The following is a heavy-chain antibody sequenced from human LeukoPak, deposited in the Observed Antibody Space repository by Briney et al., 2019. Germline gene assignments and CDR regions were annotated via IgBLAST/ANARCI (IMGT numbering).Heavy chain of an antibody. J-gene: IGHJ4*02. Sequence: ASVKVSCKASGYTFTSYDINWVRQATGQGLEWMGWMNPNSGNTGYAQKFQGRVTMTRNTSISTAYMELSSLRSEDTAVYYCARVAAVAGSPFDYWGQGTLVTVSS. CDR2: MNPNSGNT. V-gene: IGHV1-8*01. CDR1: GYTFTSYD. D-gene: IGHD6-19*01. CDR3: ARVAAVAGSPFDY.